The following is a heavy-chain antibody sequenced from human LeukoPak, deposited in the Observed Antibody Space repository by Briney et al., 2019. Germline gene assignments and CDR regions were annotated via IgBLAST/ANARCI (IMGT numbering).Heavy chain of an antibody. V-gene: IGHV4-59*01. Sequence: SETLSLTCTVSGGSISSYYWSWIRQPPGKGLELIGYIYYSGSTNYNPSLKSRVTISVDTSKNQFSLELSSVTAADAAVYYCARDRGFSSSWQNWFDPWGQGTLVTVSS. CDR3: ARDRGFSSSWQNWFDP. D-gene: IGHD6-13*01. J-gene: IGHJ5*02. CDR2: IYYSGST. CDR1: GGSISSYY.